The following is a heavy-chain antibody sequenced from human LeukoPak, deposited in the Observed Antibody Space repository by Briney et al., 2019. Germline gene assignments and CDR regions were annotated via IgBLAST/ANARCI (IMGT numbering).Heavy chain of an antibody. D-gene: IGHD3-22*01. J-gene: IGHJ6*02. CDR2: IWYDGSNK. CDR1: GFTFSSYG. V-gene: IGHV3-33*01. CDR3: ARGYYDSSYYYYYGMDV. Sequence: PGRSLRLSCAAPGFTFSSYGMHWVRQAPGKGLEWVAVIWYDGSNKYYADSVKGRFTISRDNSKNTLYLQMNSLRAEDTAVYYCARGYYDSSYYYYYGMDVWGQGTTVTVSS.